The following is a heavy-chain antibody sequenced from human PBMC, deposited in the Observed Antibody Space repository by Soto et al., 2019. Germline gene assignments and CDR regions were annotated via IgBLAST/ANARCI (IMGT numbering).Heavy chain of an antibody. CDR3: ARFCSSTSCPDGGGYYFDY. V-gene: IGHV4-4*07. Sequence: PSETLSLTCTVSGGSISSYYWSWIRQPAGKGLEWIGRIYTSGSTNYNPSLKSRVTMSVDTSKNQFSLKLSSVTAADTAVYYCARFCSSTSCPDGGGYYFDYWGQGTLVTVSS. CDR1: GGSISSYY. CDR2: IYTSGST. D-gene: IGHD2-2*01. J-gene: IGHJ4*02.